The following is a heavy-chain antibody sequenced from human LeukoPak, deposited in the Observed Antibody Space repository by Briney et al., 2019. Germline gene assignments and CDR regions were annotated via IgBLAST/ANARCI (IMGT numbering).Heavy chain of an antibody. D-gene: IGHD3-16*02. CDR2: IKEDGSET. Sequence: PGGSLRLSCAASGFTFSTFWVTWVRQAPGKGLEWVAHIKEDGSETYYVDSVKGRFTISRDNAKNSLYLQMNSLRADDTAVYYCARWGIWCERKSYPDCWGQGTLGTVSS. CDR1: GFTFSTFW. CDR3: ARWGIWCERKSYPDC. J-gene: IGHJ4*02. V-gene: IGHV3-7*01.